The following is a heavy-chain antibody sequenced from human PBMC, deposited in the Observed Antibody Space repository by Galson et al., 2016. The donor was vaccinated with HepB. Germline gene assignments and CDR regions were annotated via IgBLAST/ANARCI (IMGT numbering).Heavy chain of an antibody. J-gene: IGHJ6*03. CDR2: IWYDGSKI. Sequence: SLRLSCAASGFSFSNYVMHWARQAPGKGLEWVALIWYDGSKIYLADSVKGRFTISRDNSKNTLSLQMNSLRAEDTAVYYCARDGIAAADTLFNYHFFYMDVWGKGTTVTVSS. CDR3: ARDGIAAADTLFNYHFFYMDV. V-gene: IGHV3-33*01. D-gene: IGHD6-13*01. CDR1: GFSFSNYV.